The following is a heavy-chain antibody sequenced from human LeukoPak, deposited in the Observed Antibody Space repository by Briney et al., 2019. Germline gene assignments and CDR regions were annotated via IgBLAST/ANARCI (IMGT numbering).Heavy chain of an antibody. V-gene: IGHV4-30-2*01. CDR3: ARGSPRGWSIDY. CDR1: GGSISSGGYS. Sequence: SQTLSLTCAVSGGSISSGGYSWSWIRQPPGKGLEWIGYIYHSGSTYYNPSLKSRVTISVDRSKNQFSLKLSSVTAADTAVYYCARGSPRGWSIDYWGQGTLVTVSS. J-gene: IGHJ4*02. D-gene: IGHD6-19*01. CDR2: IYHSGST.